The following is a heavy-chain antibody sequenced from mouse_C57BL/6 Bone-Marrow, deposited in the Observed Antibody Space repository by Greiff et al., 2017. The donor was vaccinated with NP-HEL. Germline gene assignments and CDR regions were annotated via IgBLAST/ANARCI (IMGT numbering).Heavy chain of an antibody. Sequence: VQLKQSGPVLVKPGASVKMSCKASGYTFTDYYMNWVKQSHGKSLEWIGVINPYNGGTSYNQKFKGKATLTVDKSSSTAYMELNSLTSEDSAVYYCASSVYYFDYWGQGTTLTVSS. CDR2: INPYNGGT. CDR1: GYTFTDYY. V-gene: IGHV1-19*01. CDR3: ASSVYYFDY. J-gene: IGHJ2*01.